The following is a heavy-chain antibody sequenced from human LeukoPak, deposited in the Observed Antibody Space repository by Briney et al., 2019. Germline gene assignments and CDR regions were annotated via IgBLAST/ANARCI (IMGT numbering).Heavy chain of an antibody. CDR1: GFTFSSYS. D-gene: IGHD3-10*01. Sequence: PGGSLRLSCAASGFTFSSYSMNWVRQAPGKGLEWVSYISSSSSTIYYADSVKGRFTISRDNAKNSLYLQMNSLRAEDTAAYYCARGSGSYWGQGTLVTVSS. V-gene: IGHV3-48*01. CDR3: ARGSGSY. CDR2: ISSSSSTI. J-gene: IGHJ4*02.